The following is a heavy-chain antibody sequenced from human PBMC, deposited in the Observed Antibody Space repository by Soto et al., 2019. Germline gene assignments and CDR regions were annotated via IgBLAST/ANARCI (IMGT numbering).Heavy chain of an antibody. CDR2: INGDGSGT. D-gene: IGHD3-10*01. Sequence: EVQLVESGGGLVQPGGSLRLSCAASGFTFSGSWMHWVRQAPGKGLVWVSRINGDGSGTSYADFVKGRFTISRDDAKNTLFPQMHGLRAEDTAVYYCARGIFGSGTANDYWGQGTLVTVSS. CDR3: ARGIFGSGTANDY. V-gene: IGHV3-74*01. J-gene: IGHJ4*02. CDR1: GFTFSGSW.